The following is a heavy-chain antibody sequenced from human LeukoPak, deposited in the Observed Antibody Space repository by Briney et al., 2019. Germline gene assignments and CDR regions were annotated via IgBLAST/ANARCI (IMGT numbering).Heavy chain of an antibody. CDR3: ARKSGYSGYEGSSDAFDI. J-gene: IGHJ3*02. Sequence: GASVKVSCKASGYTFTSYGISWVRQAPGQGLEWMGWISAYNGNTNYAQKLQGRVTMTTDTSTSTAYMELRSLRSDDTAVYYCARKSGYSGYEGSSDAFDIWGQGTMVTVSS. D-gene: IGHD5-12*01. CDR2: ISAYNGNT. CDR1: GYTFTSYG. V-gene: IGHV1-18*01.